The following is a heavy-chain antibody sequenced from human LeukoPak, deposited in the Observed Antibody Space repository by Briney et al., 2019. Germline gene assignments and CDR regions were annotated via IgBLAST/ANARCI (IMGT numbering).Heavy chain of an antibody. CDR1: GGSISSYY. D-gene: IGHD3-16*02. J-gene: IGHJ6*03. Sequence: SETLSLTCTVSGGSISSYYWSWIRQPPGTGLEWIGYIYVTGTRYNPYLQSRVTISVERSRNQFFLKMTSVTAADTAVYYCARHIGGGIEDMDVWGRGTEVTVSS. CDR3: ARHIGGGIEDMDV. CDR2: IYVTGT. V-gene: IGHV4-59*08.